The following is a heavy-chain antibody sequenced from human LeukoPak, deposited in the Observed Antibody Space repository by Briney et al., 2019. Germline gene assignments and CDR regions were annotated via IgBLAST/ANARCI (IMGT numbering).Heavy chain of an antibody. J-gene: IGHJ6*02. CDR2: INPSGGST. V-gene: IGHV1-46*01. CDR3: ARDQDFGVVTTAPYYYYGMDV. Sequence: VASVKVSCKASGYTFTSYYMHWVRQAPGQGLGWMGIINPSGGSTSYAQKFQGRVTMTRDTSTSTVYMELSSLRSKDTAVYYCARDQDFGVVTTAPYYYYGMDVWGQGTTVTVSS. D-gene: IGHD3-3*01. CDR1: GYTFTSYY.